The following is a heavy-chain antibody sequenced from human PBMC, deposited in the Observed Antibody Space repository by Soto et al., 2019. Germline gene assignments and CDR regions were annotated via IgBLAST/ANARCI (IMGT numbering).Heavy chain of an antibody. J-gene: IGHJ4*02. Sequence: SETLSLTCKVSGGSITSYRWSWIRQSAGKGLEWIGRINTSGNTHYNPSLKSRVAVSIDTSQNQFFLTVTSVTAADSAVYYCARESGDNWDYEAYWGQGTPVTVSS. V-gene: IGHV4-4*07. D-gene: IGHD1-7*01. CDR3: ARESGDNWDYEAY. CDR1: GGSITSYR. CDR2: INTSGNT.